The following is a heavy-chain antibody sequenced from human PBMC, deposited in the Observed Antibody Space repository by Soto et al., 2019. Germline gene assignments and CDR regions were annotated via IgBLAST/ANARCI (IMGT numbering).Heavy chain of an antibody. J-gene: IGHJ4*02. CDR2: ISYDGSNK. CDR1: GFTFSSYG. V-gene: IGHV3-30*03. Sequence: QVQLVESGGGVVQPGRSLRLSCAASGFTFSSYGMHWVRQAPGKGLEWVAVISYDGSNKYYADSVKGRFTISRDNSNNTLYLQMNCRRAGEKAVYYCAIGNYGGNDYFDYWGKGAVVTVSS. CDR3: AIGNYGGNDYFDY. D-gene: IGHD4-17*01.